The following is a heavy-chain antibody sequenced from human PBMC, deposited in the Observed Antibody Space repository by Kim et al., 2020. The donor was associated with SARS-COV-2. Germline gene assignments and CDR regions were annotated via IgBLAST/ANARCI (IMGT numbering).Heavy chain of an antibody. J-gene: IGHJ4*02. CDR3: AHRPPVVYSAYFDY. D-gene: IGHD4-4*01. Sequence: YSPSLKSRLTITKDTSKNQVVLTMTNMDPVDTATYYCAHRPPVVYSAYFDYWGQGTLVTVSS. V-gene: IGHV2-5*01.